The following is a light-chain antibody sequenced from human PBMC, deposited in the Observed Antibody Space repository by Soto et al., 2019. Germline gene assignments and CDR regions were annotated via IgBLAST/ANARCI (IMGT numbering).Light chain of an antibody. CDR3: SSFTSSDALL. V-gene: IGLV2-14*03. CDR2: DVN. J-gene: IGLJ2*01. Sequence: QSALTQPASVSGSPGQSITISCTGTSSDIATSDYVSWFQHHPGEAPKIILYDVNNRPSGVSDHFSGAKSGNTASLTISGLQAEDEADYYCSSFTSSDALLFGGGTKLTV. CDR1: SSDIATSDY.